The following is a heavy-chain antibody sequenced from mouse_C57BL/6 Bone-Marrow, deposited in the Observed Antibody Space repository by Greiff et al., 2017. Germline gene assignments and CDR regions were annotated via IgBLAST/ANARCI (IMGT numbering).Heavy chain of an antibody. D-gene: IGHD1-1*01. CDR3: ARHYGSSWFAY. CDR2: ISYDGSN. CDR1: GYSTTSGYY. Sequence: VQLKESGPGLVKPSQSLSLTCSVTGYSTTSGYYWNWIRQFPGNKLEWMGYISYDGSNNYNPSLKNRISITRDTSKNQFFLKLNSVTTEDTATYYCARHYGSSWFAYWGQGTLVTVSA. V-gene: IGHV3-6*01. J-gene: IGHJ3*01.